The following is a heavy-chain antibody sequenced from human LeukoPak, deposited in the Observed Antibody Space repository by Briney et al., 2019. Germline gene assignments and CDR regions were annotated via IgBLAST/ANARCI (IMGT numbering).Heavy chain of an antibody. CDR1: GYTFTSYG. V-gene: IGHV1-2*06. D-gene: IGHD4-23*01. Sequence: ASVKVSCXASGYTFTSYGISWVRLAPGQGLEWMGRINPNNGGTNYAQKFQGRVTMTRDTSISTAYMELSRLRFDDTAVYYCAVVSGNGAYDYWGQGTLVTVSS. J-gene: IGHJ4*02. CDR2: INPNNGGT. CDR3: AVVSGNGAYDY.